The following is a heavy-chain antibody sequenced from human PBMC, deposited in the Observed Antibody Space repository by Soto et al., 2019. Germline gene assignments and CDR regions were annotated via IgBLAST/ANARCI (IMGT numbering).Heavy chain of an antibody. D-gene: IGHD3-3*01. CDR2: MNPNSGNT. CDR1: GYTFISYD. V-gene: IGHV1-8*01. CDR3: ARASRFLEWLLYRDYYMDV. Sequence: ASVKVSCKASGYTFISYDINWVRQATGQGLEWMGWMNPNSGNTGYAQKFQGRVTMTRNTSISTAYMELSSLRSEDTAVYYCARASRFLEWLLYRDYYMDVWGKGTTVTVSS. J-gene: IGHJ6*03.